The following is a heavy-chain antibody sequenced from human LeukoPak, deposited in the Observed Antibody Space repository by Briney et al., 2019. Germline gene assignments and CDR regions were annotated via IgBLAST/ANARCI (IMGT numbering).Heavy chain of an antibody. CDR1: GGSISSSSYY. D-gene: IGHD1-26*01. V-gene: IGHV4-39*01. CDR3: ATLGKWELRFDY. CDR2: IYYSGST. J-gene: IGHJ4*02. Sequence: SETLSLTCTVSGGSISSSSYYWGWIRQPPGKGLEWIGGIYYSGSTYYNPSLKSRVTISVDTSKNQFSLKLSSVTAADTAVYYCATLGKWELRFDYWGQGTLVTVSS.